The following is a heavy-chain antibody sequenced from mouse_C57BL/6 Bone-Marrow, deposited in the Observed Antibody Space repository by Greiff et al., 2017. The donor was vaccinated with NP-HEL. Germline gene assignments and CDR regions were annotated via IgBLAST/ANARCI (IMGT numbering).Heavy chain of an antibody. V-gene: IGHV1-53*01. CDR2: INPSNGGT. Sequence: QVQLQQPGTELVKPGASVKLSCKASGYTFTSYWMHWVKQRPGQGLEWIGNINPSNGGTNYNETFKSKATLTVDKSSSTAYMQLSSLTSEDSAVYYCARTSNYVCYFDYWGQGTTLTVSS. CDR1: GYTFTSYW. J-gene: IGHJ2*01. CDR3: ARTSNYVCYFDY. D-gene: IGHD2-5*01.